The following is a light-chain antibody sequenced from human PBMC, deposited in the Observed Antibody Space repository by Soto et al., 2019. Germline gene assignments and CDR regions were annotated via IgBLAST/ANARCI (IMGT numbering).Light chain of an antibody. V-gene: IGKV3-11*01. CDR3: QQYGSSPPT. J-gene: IGKJ4*01. Sequence: EIVLTQSPATLSLSPGERATLSCRASQSIGLAIAWYQHKPGQAPRLLIFDASQRATGIPARFRGSGSGTDFTLSISSLEPEDFAVYYCQQYGSSPPTFGGGTRVEIK. CDR2: DAS. CDR1: QSIGLA.